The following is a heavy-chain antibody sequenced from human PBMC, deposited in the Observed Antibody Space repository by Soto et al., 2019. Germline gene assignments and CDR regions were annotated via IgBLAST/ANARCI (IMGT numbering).Heavy chain of an antibody. CDR1: GFTFSDYY. CDR3: ARAVDSSSGPYFYL. D-gene: IGHD6-13*01. CDR2: ISSRSSYT. Sequence: VQLVESGGGLVKPGGSLRLSCAASGFTFSDYYMSWIRQAPGKGLEGVSYISSRSSYTNYADSVKGRFNISRDNAKNSLYLQMNSLIAEDTAVYSCARAVDSSSGPYFYLWGRGTLVTVSS. V-gene: IGHV3-11*05. J-gene: IGHJ2*01.